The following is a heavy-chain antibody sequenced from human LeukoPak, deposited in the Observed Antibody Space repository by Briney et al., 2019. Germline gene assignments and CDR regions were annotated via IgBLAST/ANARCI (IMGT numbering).Heavy chain of an antibody. V-gene: IGHV4-39*07. J-gene: IGHJ3*02. CDR2: IYYSGST. Sequence: TSETLSLTCTVSGGSISSSSYYWGWIRQPPGKGLEWIGSIYYSGSTYYNPSLKSRVTVSVDTSKNQFSLKLSSVTAADTAVYYCARVMWARDTTDAFDIWGQGTMVTVSS. CDR3: ARVMWARDTTDAFDI. CDR1: GGSISSSSYY. D-gene: IGHD5-18*01.